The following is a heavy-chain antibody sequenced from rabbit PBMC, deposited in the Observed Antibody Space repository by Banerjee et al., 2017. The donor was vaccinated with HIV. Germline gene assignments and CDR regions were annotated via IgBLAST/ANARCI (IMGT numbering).Heavy chain of an antibody. CDR3: ARDTGTSFSSYGMDL. CDR2: IDAGSSGFT. CDR1: GVSFSGSSY. D-gene: IGHD7-1*01. J-gene: IGHJ6*01. V-gene: IGHV1S45*01. Sequence: QEQLVESGGGLVQPEGSLTLTCKASGVSFSGSSYMCWVRQAPGKGLEWIACIDAGSSGFTYFASWAKGRFTISKPSSTTVTLEMTSLTAADTATYFCARDTGTSFSSYGMDLWGPGTLVTVS.